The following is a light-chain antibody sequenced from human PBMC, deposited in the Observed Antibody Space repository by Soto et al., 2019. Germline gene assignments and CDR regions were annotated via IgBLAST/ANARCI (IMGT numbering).Light chain of an antibody. V-gene: IGKV3-15*01. J-gene: IGKJ1*01. CDR3: QQYNNWPRT. CDR2: GAS. Sequence: EILMTQSPATLSVSPGERVTLSCRASQSVSSYLAWYQQKPGQPPRLLIYGASTRATGTPARFSGSGSGTEFTLTISSLQSEDFAVYYCQQYNNWPRTFGQGTKVDIK. CDR1: QSVSSY.